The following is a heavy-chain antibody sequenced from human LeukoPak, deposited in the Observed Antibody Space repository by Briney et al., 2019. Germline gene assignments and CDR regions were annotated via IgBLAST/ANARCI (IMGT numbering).Heavy chain of an antibody. CDR3: ATDSRYCTNGVCYNIPIDY. D-gene: IGHD2-8*01. V-gene: IGHV1-69-2*01. Sequence: ASVKVSSKVSGYTFTDYYMHLVQQAPGKGLEWMGLIDPEDGETIYAEKFQGRVTITADTSTDTAYMELSSLRSEDTDVYYCATDSRYCTNGVCYNIPIDYWGQGTLVTVSS. CDR1: GYTFTDYY. CDR2: IDPEDGET. J-gene: IGHJ4*02.